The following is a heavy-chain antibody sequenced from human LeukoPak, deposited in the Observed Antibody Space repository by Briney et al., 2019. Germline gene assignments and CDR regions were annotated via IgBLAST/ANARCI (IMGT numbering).Heavy chain of an antibody. D-gene: IGHD4-17*01. J-gene: IGHJ4*02. CDR3: AKFPYGDYVHY. CDR1: GFTFSSYW. CDR2: IKGDGSEK. V-gene: IGHV3-7*05. Sequence: GGSLRLSCAASGFTFSSYWMSWVRQAPGKGLEWVANIKGDGSEKYHVDSVKGRFTISRDNAKNSLYLQMNSLRAEDTAVYYCAKFPYGDYVHYWGQGTLVTVSS.